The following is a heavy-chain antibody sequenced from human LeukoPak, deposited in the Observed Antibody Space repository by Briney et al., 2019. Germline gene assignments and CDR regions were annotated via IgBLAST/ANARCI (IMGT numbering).Heavy chain of an antibody. V-gene: IGHV3-7*01. CDR3: ASPTSGSWSFDY. CDR1: GFTFSSYW. Sequence: GGSLRLSCAASGFTFSSYWMSWVRQAPGKGLEWVASIKQDGSEKYYVDSVKGRFTISRDNAKNSLYLQMNTLRAEDTAVYYCASPTSGSWSFDYGGQGTLVTVSS. J-gene: IGHJ4*02. CDR2: IKQDGSEK. D-gene: IGHD1-26*01.